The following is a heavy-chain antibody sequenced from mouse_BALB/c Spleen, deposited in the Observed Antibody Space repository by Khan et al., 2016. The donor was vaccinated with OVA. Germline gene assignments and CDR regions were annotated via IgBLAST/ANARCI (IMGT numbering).Heavy chain of an antibody. J-gene: IGHJ4*01. CDR2: IWSDGST. CDR3: ARQPYYHYNVMDY. V-gene: IGHV2-6-1*01. CDR1: GFSLMNYG. Sequence: QVQLKQSGPGLVAPSQSLSITCTISGFSLMNYGIHWVRQPPGKGLEWLVVIWSDGSTTYNSALKSRLTISKDNSKSKVFLKMNSLQTDDIAMYFCARQPYYHYNVMDYWGQGTSVTVSS. D-gene: IGHD2-10*01.